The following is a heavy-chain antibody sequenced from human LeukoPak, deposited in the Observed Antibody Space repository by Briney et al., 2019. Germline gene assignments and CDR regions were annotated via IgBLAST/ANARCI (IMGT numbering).Heavy chain of an antibody. D-gene: IGHD6-19*01. V-gene: IGHV4-39*07. J-gene: IGHJ4*02. CDR1: GGSISSSSYY. Sequence: SETLSLTCTVSGGSISSSSYYWGWIRQPPGKGLEWIGGFYYNGNTYYNPSLKSRVTISVDTSKNQFSLKLSSVTAADTAVYYCARGAAIAQWLGSFDYWGQGTLVTVSS. CDR3: ARGAAIAQWLGSFDY. CDR2: FYYNGNT.